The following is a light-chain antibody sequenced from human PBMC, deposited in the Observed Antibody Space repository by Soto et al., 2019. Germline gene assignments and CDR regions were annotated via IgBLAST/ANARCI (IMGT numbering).Light chain of an antibody. V-gene: IGKV3-20*01. CDR2: RAS. CDR3: QQYGSSGT. CDR1: QSVSNNY. J-gene: IGKJ1*01. Sequence: EIVLTQSPGTLSLSPGERATLSCRASQSVSNNYLAWYQQKPGQAPRLLIFRASSRAKGVPARFSASGSGTEFTLTISRLEPEDFAVYYCQQYGSSGTFGQGTKVDIK.